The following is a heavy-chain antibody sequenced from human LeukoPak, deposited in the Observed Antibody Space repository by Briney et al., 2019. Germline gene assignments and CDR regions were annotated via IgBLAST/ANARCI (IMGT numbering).Heavy chain of an antibody. J-gene: IGHJ4*02. CDR1: GFTFSSYG. CDR2: IYSGGST. D-gene: IGHD3-3*01. CDR3: ARGESY. Sequence: PGGSLRLSCAASGFTFSSYGMHWVRQAPGKGLEWVAVIYSGGSTYYTDSVKGRFTISRDNSKNTLYLQMNSLRAEDTAVYYCARGESYWGQGTLVTVSS. V-gene: IGHV3-66*01.